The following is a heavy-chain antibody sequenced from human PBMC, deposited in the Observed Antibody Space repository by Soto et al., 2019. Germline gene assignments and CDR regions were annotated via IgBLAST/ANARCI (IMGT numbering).Heavy chain of an antibody. Sequence: PGESLKISCKVPGYSFTSYCISCVRQMPGKGLEWMGRIDPSDSYTNYSPSFQGHVTISADKSISTAYLQWSSLKASDTAMYYCARHGKQWLVRRFDPWGQGTLVTVSS. J-gene: IGHJ5*02. CDR3: ARHGKQWLVRRFDP. D-gene: IGHD6-19*01. CDR1: GYSFTSYC. V-gene: IGHV5-10-1*01. CDR2: IDPSDSYT.